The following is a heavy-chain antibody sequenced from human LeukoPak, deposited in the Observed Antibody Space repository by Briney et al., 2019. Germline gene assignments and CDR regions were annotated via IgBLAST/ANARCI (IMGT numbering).Heavy chain of an antibody. CDR2: INHSGGT. V-gene: IGHV4-34*01. D-gene: IGHD2-15*01. CDR1: GGSFSGYY. CDR3: VIGVGWQPDY. Sequence: SETLSLTCAVYGGSFSGYYWSWIRQPPGKGLEWIGEINHSGGTNYNPSLKSRLTISADTSKNQFSLQLRSVTAADTAVYYCVIGVGWQPDYWGQGALVTVSS. J-gene: IGHJ4*02.